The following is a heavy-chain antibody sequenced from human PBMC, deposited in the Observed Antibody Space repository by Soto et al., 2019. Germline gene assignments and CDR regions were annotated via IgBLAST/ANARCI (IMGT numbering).Heavy chain of an antibody. Sequence: SETLSLTCAVSVYSISSGYYWGWIRQPPGKGLEWIGSIYHSGSTYYNPSLKSRVTISVDTSKNQFSLGLTSVTAADTAVYYCARVDSSSGFDYWGQGTLVTVSS. D-gene: IGHD6-6*01. V-gene: IGHV4-38-2*01. CDR3: ARVDSSSGFDY. CDR1: VYSISSGYY. CDR2: IYHSGST. J-gene: IGHJ4*02.